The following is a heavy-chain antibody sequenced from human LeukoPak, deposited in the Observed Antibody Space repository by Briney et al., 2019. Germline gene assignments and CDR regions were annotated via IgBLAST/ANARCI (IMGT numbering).Heavy chain of an antibody. CDR2: MNPNSGNT. CDR1: GYTFTSYG. Sequence: ASVKVSCKASGYTFTSYGINWVRQATGQGLEWMGWMNPNSGNTGYAQKFQGRVTMTRNTSISTAYMELSSLRSEDTAVYYCARNHEYDYVWGSYFWFDPWGQGTLVTVSS. J-gene: IGHJ5*02. D-gene: IGHD3-16*01. V-gene: IGHV1-8*02. CDR3: ARNHEYDYVWGSYFWFDP.